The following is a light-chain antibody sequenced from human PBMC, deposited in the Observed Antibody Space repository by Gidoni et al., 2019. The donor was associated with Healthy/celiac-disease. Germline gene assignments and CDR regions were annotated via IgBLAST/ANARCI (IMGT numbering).Light chain of an antibody. V-gene: IGKV1-5*03. Sequence: DIHMTQSPSTLSASVAHRVTITCRASQSISSWLAWYQQKPGKATKLLIYKASSLESGVPSRFSGSGSGTEFTLTISRLQPDDFATYYCQKYNSYSRTFGQGTKVEIK. J-gene: IGKJ1*01. CDR3: QKYNSYSRT. CDR1: QSISSW. CDR2: KAS.